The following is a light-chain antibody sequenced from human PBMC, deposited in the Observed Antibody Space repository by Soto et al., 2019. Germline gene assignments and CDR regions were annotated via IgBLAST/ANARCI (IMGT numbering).Light chain of an antibody. CDR3: QQYNNWPLT. CDR2: DAS. J-gene: IGKJ4*01. V-gene: IGKV3D-15*01. Sequence: ETVMTQSPATLSVSQGDRATLSCSASQSVSYNLAWYQQKPGQAPRLLIYDASTRATGIPARFSGSASGTEFTLTISSLLSEDFAVYYCQQYNNWPLTFGGGTKVDIK. CDR1: QSVSYN.